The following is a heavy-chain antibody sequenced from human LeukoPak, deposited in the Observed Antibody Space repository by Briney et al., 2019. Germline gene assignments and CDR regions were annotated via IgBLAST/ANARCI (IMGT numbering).Heavy chain of an antibody. CDR1: GGSISSSSYY. V-gene: IGHV4-39*07. CDR3: ARGGFAHWVTAVGFDY. D-gene: IGHD2-21*02. CDR2: IYYSGST. J-gene: IGHJ4*02. Sequence: SETLSLTCTVSGGSISSSSYYWGWIRQPPGKGLEWIGSIYYSGSTYYNPSLKSRVTISVDTSKNQFSLKLTSVTAADTAVYYCARGGFAHWVTAVGFDYWGQGTLVAVSS.